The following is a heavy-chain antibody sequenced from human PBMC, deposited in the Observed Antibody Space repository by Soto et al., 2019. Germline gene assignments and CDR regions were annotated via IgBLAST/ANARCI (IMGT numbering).Heavy chain of an antibody. CDR2: INQDAREK. CDR3: AKDRPYKGWGVFFDY. D-gene: IGHD1-20*01. Sequence: GGSLRLSCAASGFTFTRYWMYWVRQAPGKGLEWVSTINQDAREKYYVDSVKGRFTVSRDNSKNTVYLQMNSLRADDTAVYYCAKDRPYKGWGVFFDYWGQGILVTVSS. CDR1: GFTFTRYW. V-gene: IGHV3-7*03. J-gene: IGHJ4*02.